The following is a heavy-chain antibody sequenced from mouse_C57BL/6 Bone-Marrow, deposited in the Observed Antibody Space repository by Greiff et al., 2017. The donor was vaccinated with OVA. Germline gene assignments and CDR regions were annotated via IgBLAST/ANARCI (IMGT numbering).Heavy chain of an antibody. CDR3: ARRATTVVATKYFDY. D-gene: IGHD1-1*01. Sequence: VQLQQSGAELVKPGASVKLSCTASGYTFTEYSIHWVKQRSGQGLEWIGWFYPGSGSIKYNEKFTDKATLTADKSSSTVYMELSRLTSEDSAVYFCARRATTVVATKYFDYWGQGTTLTVSS. CDR1: GYTFTEYS. J-gene: IGHJ2*01. V-gene: IGHV1-62-2*01. CDR2: FYPGSGSI.